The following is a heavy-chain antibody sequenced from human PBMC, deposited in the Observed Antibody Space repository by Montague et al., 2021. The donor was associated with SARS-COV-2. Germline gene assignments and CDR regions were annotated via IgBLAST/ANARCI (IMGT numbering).Heavy chain of an antibody. CDR3: ARTLHDILTGYYSFGY. CDR1: GFSLSTSGMC. J-gene: IGHJ4*02. Sequence: PALGKPTQTLTLTCTFSGFSLSTSGMCVSWIRQPPGKALEWLALIDWDDDKYYSTSLKTRLTISKDTSKNQVVLTMTNMDPVDTATYYCARTLHDILTGYYSFGYWGQGTLVTVSS. CDR2: IDWDDDK. V-gene: IGHV2-70*01. D-gene: IGHD3-9*01.